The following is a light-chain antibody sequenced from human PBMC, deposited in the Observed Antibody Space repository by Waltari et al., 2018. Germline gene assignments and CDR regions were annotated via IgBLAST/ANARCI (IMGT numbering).Light chain of an antibody. CDR3: HVWHSSGDQGV. Sequence: SYVLTQPPSMSVAPGQPARLTCGGDNIGLKTVHWYQQKPGQAPVMVLSDDSDRPSGIPERVSGSNSGNTATLTINRVEVGDEADYYGHVWHSSGDQGVFGGGTKLTVL. CDR1: NIGLKT. V-gene: IGLV3-21*02. CDR2: DDS. J-gene: IGLJ2*01.